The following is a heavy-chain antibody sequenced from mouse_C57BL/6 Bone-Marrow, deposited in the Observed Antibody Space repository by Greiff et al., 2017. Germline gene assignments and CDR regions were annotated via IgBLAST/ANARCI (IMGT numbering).Heavy chain of an antibody. CDR3: APITTVVAPYFDV. CDR2: INPYNGGT. CDR1: GYTFTDYY. D-gene: IGHD1-1*01. Sequence: QLQQSGPVLVKPGASVKMSCKASGYTFTDYYMNWVKQSHGKSLEWIGVINPYNGGTSYNQKFKGKATLTVDKSSSTAYMELNSLTSEDSAVYYCAPITTVVAPYFDVWGTGTTVTVSS. J-gene: IGHJ1*03. V-gene: IGHV1-19*01.